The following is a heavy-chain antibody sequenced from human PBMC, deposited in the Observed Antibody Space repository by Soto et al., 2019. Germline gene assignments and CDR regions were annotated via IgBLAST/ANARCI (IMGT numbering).Heavy chain of an antibody. CDR1: GFTFSSYS. J-gene: IGHJ6*02. CDR2: ISSSSNTI. Sequence: GGSLRLSCAASGFTFSSYSMNWVRQGPGKGLEWVSYISSSSNTIYYADSVKGRFSISRDNAKSSLYLQMNSLRDEDTAVYYCARMDSNSFRFANYYYGMAVWGQGTTVTVS. D-gene: IGHD6-6*01. CDR3: ARMDSNSFRFANYYYGMAV. V-gene: IGHV3-48*02.